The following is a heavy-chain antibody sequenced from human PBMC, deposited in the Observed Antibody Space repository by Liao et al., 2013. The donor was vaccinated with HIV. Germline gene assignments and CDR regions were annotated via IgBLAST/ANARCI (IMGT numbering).Heavy chain of an antibody. CDR1: GGSISSYQ. CDR2: VYYSGST. J-gene: IGHJ4*02. Sequence: QVQLQQWGAGLLKPSETLSLTCTVSGGSISSYQWTWIRQSPGKGLEWIGHVYYSGSTNYNSSLKSRVTISVDTSKNQFSLKVTYVTAADTAVYYCARGGGGKGFDSWGQGILVTVSS. V-gene: IGHV4-59*01. D-gene: IGHD4-23*01. CDR3: ARGGGGKGFDS.